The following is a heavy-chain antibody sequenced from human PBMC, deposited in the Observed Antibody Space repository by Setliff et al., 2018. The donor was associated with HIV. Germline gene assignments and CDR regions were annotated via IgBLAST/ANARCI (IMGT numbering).Heavy chain of an antibody. V-gene: IGHV3-23*01. D-gene: IGHD6-19*01. Sequence: GGSLRLSCAASGFTFSSYAMSWVRQTPGKGLEWVSFISSSAGSTYYSDSVKGRFTISRDNSKNMLYLQMNSLRADDTAVCYCANMQWASNAWYSFDYWGQGALVTVSS. CDR2: ISSSAGST. CDR3: ANMQWASNAWYSFDY. J-gene: IGHJ4*02. CDR1: GFTFSSYA.